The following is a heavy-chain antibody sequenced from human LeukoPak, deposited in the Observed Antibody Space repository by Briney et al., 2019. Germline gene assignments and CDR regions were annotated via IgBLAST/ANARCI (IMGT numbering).Heavy chain of an antibody. Sequence: GGSLRLSCAASGFTFSTFGMHWVRRAPGKGPEWVAVIWYDGSKKYYIDFAEGRFTISRDNSRNTLYLQMNSLRAEDTAVYYCARDKTSGYQPRGVMDVWGKGTTVIVSS. J-gene: IGHJ6*04. CDR2: IWYDGSKK. CDR1: GFTFSTFG. D-gene: IGHD5-12*01. CDR3: ARDKTSGYQPRGVMDV. V-gene: IGHV3-33*01.